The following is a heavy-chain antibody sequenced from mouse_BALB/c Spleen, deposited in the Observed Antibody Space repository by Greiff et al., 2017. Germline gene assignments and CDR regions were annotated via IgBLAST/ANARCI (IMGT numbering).Heavy chain of an antibody. D-gene: IGHD1-1*01. CDR3: ARGNYYGSSYGWFAY. CDR2: IYPGNSDT. CDR1: GYTFTSYW. V-gene: IGHV1-87*01. Sequence: VQLQQSGTVLARPGASVKMSCKASGYTFTSYWMHWVKQRPGQGLEWIGAIYPGNSDTSYNQKFKGKATLTADKSSSTAYMQLSSLASEDSAVYYCARGNYYGSSYGWFAYWGQGTLVTVSA. J-gene: IGHJ3*01.